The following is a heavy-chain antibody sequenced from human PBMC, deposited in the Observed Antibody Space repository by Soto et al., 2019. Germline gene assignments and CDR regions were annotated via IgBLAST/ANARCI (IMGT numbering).Heavy chain of an antibody. CDR2: INHSGRV. J-gene: IGHJ5*01. CDR3: STRAYDTNGYYRFGP. V-gene: IGHV4-34*01. Sequence: SETLSLTCAVYGGSFSGHSWTWIRQSPGKGLEWIGDINHSGRVNYSPSLKSRVTISLDTSKNRFSLTLSAVTAADTAMYYCSTRAYDTNGYYRFGPWGQGTLVTVSS. CDR1: GGSFSGHS. D-gene: IGHD3-22*01.